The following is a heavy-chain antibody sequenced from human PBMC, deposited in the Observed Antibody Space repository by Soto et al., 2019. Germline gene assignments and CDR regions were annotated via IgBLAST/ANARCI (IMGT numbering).Heavy chain of an antibody. CDR3: ARGILRPNHYMDV. V-gene: IGHV4-31*02. CDR2: IYDSGSA. Sequence: WTWIRQHPGKGLEWIGYIYDSGSAFYNPSLKSRVTMSVDTSKNPFSLNLRSVTAADTAVFYCARGILRPNHYMDVWGKGTAVAVSS. D-gene: IGHD1-26*01. J-gene: IGHJ6*03.